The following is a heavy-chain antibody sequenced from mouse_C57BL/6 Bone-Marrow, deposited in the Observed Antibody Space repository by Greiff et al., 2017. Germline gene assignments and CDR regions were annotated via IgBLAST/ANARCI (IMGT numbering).Heavy chain of an antibody. Sequence: EVKLVESGGGLVQPGGSLSLSCAASGFTFTDYYMSWVRQPPGKALEWLGFIRNKANGYTTEYSASVKGRFTISRDNSQSILYLQMNALRAEDSATYYCARRANCDYAMDYWGQGTSVTVSS. CDR3: ARRANCDYAMDY. D-gene: IGHD4-1*01. CDR1: GFTFTDYY. CDR2: IRNKANGYTT. V-gene: IGHV7-3*01. J-gene: IGHJ4*01.